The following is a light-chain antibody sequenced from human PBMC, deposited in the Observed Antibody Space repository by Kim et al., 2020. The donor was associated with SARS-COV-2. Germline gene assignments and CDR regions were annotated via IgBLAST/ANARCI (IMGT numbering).Light chain of an antibody. V-gene: IGKV3-11*01. CDR2: DAS. Sequence: LSPGERATLSCRASQSVSTDVAWYQQKPGQAPRLLIYDASSRATGIPARFSGSGSGTDFTLTISSLEPEDFAVYYCQQRRYWPVTFGGGTKVDIK. J-gene: IGKJ4*01. CDR3: QQRRYWPVT. CDR1: QSVSTD.